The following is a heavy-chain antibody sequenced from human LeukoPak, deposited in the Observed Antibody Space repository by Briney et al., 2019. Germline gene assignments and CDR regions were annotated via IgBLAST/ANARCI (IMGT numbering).Heavy chain of an antibody. CDR1: GFTFIDYD. V-gene: IGHV3-13*01. Sequence: GGSLRLSCAASGFTFIDYDMHWVRQVIGKGLEGVSAIGIRGDAHYSGSVKGRFTISRENAESSLYLQMNSLRAEDTAVYYCARGGIQVSGIDEFDYWGQGTLVTVSS. CDR3: ARGGIQVSGIDEFDY. D-gene: IGHD6-19*01. J-gene: IGHJ4*02. CDR2: IGIRGDA.